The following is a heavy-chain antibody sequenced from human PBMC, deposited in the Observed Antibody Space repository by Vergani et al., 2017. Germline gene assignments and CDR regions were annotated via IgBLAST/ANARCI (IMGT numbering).Heavy chain of an antibody. CDR1: GFTFSDFG. CDR3: VRDAPPEGFDI. J-gene: IGHJ3*02. V-gene: IGHV3-48*01. Sequence: EVRLVESGGDLVQPGGSLRLSCAASGFTFSDFGMNWVRQAPGKGLEWLSYISTSSRTIYYADSVKGRFTISRDNAKNSLSLQMNSLRAEDTAVYFCVRDAPPEGFDIWGQGTMVTVSS. CDR2: ISTSSRTI.